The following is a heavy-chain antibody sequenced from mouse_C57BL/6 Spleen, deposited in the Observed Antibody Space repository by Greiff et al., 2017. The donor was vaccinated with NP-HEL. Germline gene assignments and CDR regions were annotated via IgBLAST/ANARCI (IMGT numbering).Heavy chain of an antibody. D-gene: IGHD2-5*01. CDR1: GYAFSSYW. CDR2: IYPGDGDT. V-gene: IGHV1-80*01. CDR3: ARSNYSNYFAY. J-gene: IGHJ3*01. Sequence: QVQLQQSGAELVKPGASVKISCKASGYAFSSYWMNWVKQRPGKGLEWIGQIYPGDGDTNYNGKFKGKATLTANKTSSTAYMQLSSLTSEDSAVYFCARSNYSNYFAYWGQGTLVTVSA.